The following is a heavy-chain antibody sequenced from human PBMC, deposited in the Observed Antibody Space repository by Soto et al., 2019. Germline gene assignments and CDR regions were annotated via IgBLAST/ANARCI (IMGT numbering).Heavy chain of an antibody. V-gene: IGHV3-33*01. Sequence: QVQLVESGGAVVQPGRSLRLSCAASGFMFSNHGMHWVRQAPGKGLEWVAVIWSDGNNRYYADSVKGRVTISRDNSKNTLYPQMNSLRAEYTAVYYCVRGDNWNDEASDYWGQGTLVTVSS. D-gene: IGHD1-1*01. CDR3: VRGDNWNDEASDY. CDR2: IWSDGNNR. J-gene: IGHJ4*02. CDR1: GFMFSNHG.